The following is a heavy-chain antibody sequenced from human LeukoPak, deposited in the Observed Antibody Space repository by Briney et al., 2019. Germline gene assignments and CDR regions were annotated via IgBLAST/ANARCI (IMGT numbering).Heavy chain of an antibody. CDR1: GYIFTNYY. CDR3: ARDLSWEYSYGFRAFDI. Sequence: GASVKVSCKASGYIFTNYYMNWVRQAPGQWLDWMGIINPSGCGTSYAQKFQGRLTTTRDKSTSTVYMELSSLRSEDTAVYYCARDLSWEYSYGFRAFDIWGQGTMVTVSS. J-gene: IGHJ3*02. V-gene: IGHV1-46*01. CDR2: INPSGCGT. D-gene: IGHD5-18*01.